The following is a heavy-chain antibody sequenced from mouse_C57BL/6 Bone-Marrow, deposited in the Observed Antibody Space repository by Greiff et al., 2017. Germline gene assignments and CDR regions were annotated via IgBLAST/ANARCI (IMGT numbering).Heavy chain of an antibody. Sequence: VKLQQPGAELVKPGASVKMSCKASGYTFTSYWITWVKQRPGQGLEWIGDIYPGSGSTNYNEKFKSKATLTVDTSSSTAYMQRSSLTSEDSAVYYCAREVCFFDYVPTVFFDYWGQGTTLTVSS. CDR3: AREVCFFDYVPTVFFDY. D-gene: IGHD2-4*01. CDR2: IYPGSGST. V-gene: IGHV1-55*01. CDR1: GYTFTSYW. J-gene: IGHJ2*01.